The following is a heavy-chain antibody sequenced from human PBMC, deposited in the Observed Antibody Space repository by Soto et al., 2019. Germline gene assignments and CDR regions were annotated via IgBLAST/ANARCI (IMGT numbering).Heavy chain of an antibody. D-gene: IGHD3-3*01. CDR1: GGSFSGYY. Sequence: LSLTCAVYGGSFSGYYWSWIRQPPGKGLEWIGEINHSGSTNYNPSLKSRVTISVDTSKNQFSLKLSSVTAADTAVYYCARAYPTYDFWSGYSLSYYFDYWGQGTLVTVSS. CDR2: INHSGST. CDR3: ARAYPTYDFWSGYSLSYYFDY. V-gene: IGHV4-34*01. J-gene: IGHJ4*02.